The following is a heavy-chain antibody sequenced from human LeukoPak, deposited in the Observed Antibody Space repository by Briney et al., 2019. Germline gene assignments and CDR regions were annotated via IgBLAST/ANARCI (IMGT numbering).Heavy chain of an antibody. V-gene: IGHV3-7*02. J-gene: IGHJ5*02. Sequence: GGSLRLSCAASGFTFSRYWMAWVRQAPGKGLEWVANIKQDGSEKYYVDSVKGRFTISRDNAKNSLFLQMNSLRAEDTAVYYCVGGFYSGSFDPWGQGTLVTVSS. CDR2: IKQDGSEK. CDR1: GFTFSRYW. D-gene: IGHD1-26*01. CDR3: VGGFYSGSFDP.